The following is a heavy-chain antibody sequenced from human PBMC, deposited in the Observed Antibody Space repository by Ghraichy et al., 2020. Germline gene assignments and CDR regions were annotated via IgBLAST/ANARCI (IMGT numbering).Heavy chain of an antibody. V-gene: IGHV4-34*01. CDR1: GGSFSDYY. J-gene: IGHJ4*02. CDR2: INHSGST. D-gene: IGHD3-3*02. Sequence: SETLSLTCAVYGGSFSDYYWSLIRQPPGKGLEWIGEINHSGSTNYNPFLKSRVTISVDTSKNQFSLKLSSVTAADTAVYYCARGHFAADYWGQGTLVTVSS. CDR3: ARGHFAADY.